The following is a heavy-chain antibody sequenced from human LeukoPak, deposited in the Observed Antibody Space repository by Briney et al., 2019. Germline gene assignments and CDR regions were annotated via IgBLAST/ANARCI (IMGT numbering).Heavy chain of an antibody. CDR2: IIPILGIA. CDR1: GGTFSSYT. CDR3: AREKDTVITYWFDP. D-gene: IGHD4-17*01. Sequence: GSSVKVSCKASGGTFSSYTISWVRQAPGQGLEWMGRIIPILGIANYAQKFQGRVTITADKSTSTAYMELSSLRSEDTAVYYCAREKDTVITYWFDPWGQGTLVTVSS. V-gene: IGHV1-69*04. J-gene: IGHJ5*02.